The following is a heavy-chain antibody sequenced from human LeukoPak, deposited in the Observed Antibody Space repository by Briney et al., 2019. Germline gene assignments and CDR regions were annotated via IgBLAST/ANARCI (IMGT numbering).Heavy chain of an antibody. CDR1: GGSISSYY. V-gene: IGHV4-59*01. CDR2: IYYSGST. CDR3: ARVDFWSGWFDP. Sequence: SETLSLTCTVSGGSISSYYWTWIRQPPGKGLEWIGYIYYSGSTNYNPSLESRVTISVDTSKNQFSLKLSSVTAADTAVYYCARVDFWSGWFDPWGQGTLVTVSS. D-gene: IGHD3/OR15-3a*01. J-gene: IGHJ5*02.